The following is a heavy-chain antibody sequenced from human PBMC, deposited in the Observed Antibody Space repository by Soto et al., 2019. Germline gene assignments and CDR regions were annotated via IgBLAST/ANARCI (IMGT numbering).Heavy chain of an antibody. D-gene: IGHD2-15*01. Sequence: EVQLLESGGGLVKPGGSLRLSCAASGFTFSKYAMSWVRLAPGKGLEWVSSISANGGITDYADSVKGRFTISRDNFQNILSLQMDSLRGDDTALYFCGKDKYTDSVRKVWFFDYWGRGTLVTVSS. CDR2: ISANGGIT. CDR1: GFTFSKYA. V-gene: IGHV3-23*01. J-gene: IGHJ2*01. CDR3: GKDKYTDSVRKVWFFDY.